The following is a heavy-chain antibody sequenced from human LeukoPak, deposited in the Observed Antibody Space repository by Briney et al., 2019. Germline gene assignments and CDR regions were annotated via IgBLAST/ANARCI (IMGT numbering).Heavy chain of an antibody. V-gene: IGHV4-59*01. CDR2: IYYSGST. J-gene: IGHJ4*02. CDR3: AGHSGSTRYFDY. Sequence: SETLSLTCTVSGGSISSYYWSWIRQPPGKGLEWIGYIYYSGSTNYNPSLKSRVTISVDTSKNQFSLKLSSVTAADTAVYYCAGHSGSTRYFDYWGQGTLVTVSS. D-gene: IGHD1-26*01. CDR1: GGSISSYY.